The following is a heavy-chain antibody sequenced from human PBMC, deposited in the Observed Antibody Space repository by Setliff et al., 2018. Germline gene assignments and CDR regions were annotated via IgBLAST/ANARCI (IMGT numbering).Heavy chain of an antibody. V-gene: IGHV3-23*01. CDR3: ARDRLHYYDSSGSDAFDI. D-gene: IGHD3-22*01. CDR1: GFTFSSYA. J-gene: IGHJ3*02. CDR2: ISGSAQTP. Sequence: PGGSLRLSCAASGFTFSSYAITWVRQAPGKGLEWVSTISGSAQTPYYADSVKGRFTISRDNAKNSLYLQMNSLRAEDTAVYYCARDRLHYYDSSGSDAFDIWGQGTMVTVSS.